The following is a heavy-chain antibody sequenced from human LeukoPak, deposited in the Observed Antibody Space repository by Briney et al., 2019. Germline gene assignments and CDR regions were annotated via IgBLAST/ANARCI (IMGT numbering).Heavy chain of an antibody. Sequence: SETLSLTCAVSGGSISSSNWWSWVRQPPGKGLEWIGEIYHSGSTNYNPSLKSRVTISVDKSKNQFSLKLSSVTAADTAVYYCAREAGVGRMAIWFGEVYYFDYWGQGTLVTVSS. V-gene: IGHV4-4*02. J-gene: IGHJ4*02. D-gene: IGHD3-10*01. CDR3: AREAGVGRMAIWFGEVYYFDY. CDR1: GGSISSSNW. CDR2: IYHSGST.